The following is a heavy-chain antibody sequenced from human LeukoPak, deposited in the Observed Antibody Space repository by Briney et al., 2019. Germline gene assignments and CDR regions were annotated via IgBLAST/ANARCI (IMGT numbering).Heavy chain of an antibody. CDR2: ISAYNGNT. J-gene: IGHJ3*02. Sequence: GASVKVSCKASGYTFTSYGISWVRQAPGQGLEWMGWISAYNGNTNYAQKLQGRVTMTTDTSTSTAYMELRSLRSDDTAVYYCARAPPEIVVADDAFDIWGQGTMVTVSS. CDR1: GYTFTSYG. CDR3: ARAPPEIVVADDAFDI. D-gene: IGHD2-2*01. V-gene: IGHV1-18*01.